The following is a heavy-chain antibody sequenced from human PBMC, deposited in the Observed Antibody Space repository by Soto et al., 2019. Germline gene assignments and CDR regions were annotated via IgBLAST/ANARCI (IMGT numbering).Heavy chain of an antibody. D-gene: IGHD2-2*01. CDR3: ARGCSDTTCPRPYYGMDV. CDR1: GGSISSGDYY. J-gene: IGHJ6*02. Sequence: SETLSLTCTVSGGSISSGDYYWSWIRQPPGKGLEWIGYIYKSGSTYYNPSLKSRITMSVATSKNQFSLKLNSVTAADTAVYYCARGCSDTTCPRPYYGMDVWGQGTTVTVSS. CDR2: IYKSGST. V-gene: IGHV4-30-4*01.